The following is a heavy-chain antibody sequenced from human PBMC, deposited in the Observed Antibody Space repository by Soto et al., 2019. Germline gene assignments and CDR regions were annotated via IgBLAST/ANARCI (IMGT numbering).Heavy chain of an antibody. Sequence: QVQLVQSGAEVREPGASVKISCGASGYIFTNYYLHWLRQAPGQGLEWMGDIDPNGGGSNRAQRFQGRITVTRDSSTSTVYMEVSRLTSEDTAVYYCARGPSSGAFDIWGQETMVTISS. CDR2: IDPNGGGS. D-gene: IGHD1-26*01. CDR1: GYIFTNYY. V-gene: IGHV1-46*01. J-gene: IGHJ3*02. CDR3: ARGPSSGAFDI.